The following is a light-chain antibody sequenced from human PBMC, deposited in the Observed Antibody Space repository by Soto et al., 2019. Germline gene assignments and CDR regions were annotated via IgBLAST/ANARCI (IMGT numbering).Light chain of an antibody. CDR3: HQYNDGPGGT. CDR1: QSVSNN. CDR2: GAS. J-gene: IGKJ1*01. V-gene: IGKV3-15*01. Sequence: EIVMTQSPATLSVSPGEGATLSCRASQSVSNNVAWYQQKPGQAPRLLIFGASTRATGISVRFSGSGSGRLFTLTISSLQSEDFAVYHCHQYNDGPGGTFGQGTKVEVK.